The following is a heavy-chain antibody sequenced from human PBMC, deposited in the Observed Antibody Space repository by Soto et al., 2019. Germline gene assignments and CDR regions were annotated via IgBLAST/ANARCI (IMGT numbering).Heavy chain of an antibody. V-gene: IGHV4-31*03. CDR3: VIYRSTYSIHNWFDP. J-gene: IGHJ5*02. D-gene: IGHD4-4*01. CDR1: GVSISSGGYY. CDR2: NYYSGST. Sequence: QVQLQESGPGLVKPSQTLSLTCTVSGVSISSGGYYWSWIRQHPGKVLEWLGYNYYSGSTYYNPTLKRRVTLSVDTSKNQFSLKLSSVTAADTAVYYCVIYRSTYSIHNWFDPWGQGTLVTVSS.